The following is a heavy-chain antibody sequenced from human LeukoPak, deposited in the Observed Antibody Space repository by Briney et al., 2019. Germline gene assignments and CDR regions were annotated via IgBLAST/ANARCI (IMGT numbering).Heavy chain of an antibody. Sequence: ASVNVSCMASGYTFTIYYMHGVRQAPGQGPEWMGIRNPCVWTTSYEQKLQGRLTMTRDTSTSTVYMELSSLRSDDTAVYHCARKGLGYFWDYWGQGTLVTVSS. CDR3: ARKGLGYFWDY. CDR1: GYTFTIYY. D-gene: IGHD2-15*01. V-gene: IGHV1-46*01. CDR2: RNPCVWTT. J-gene: IGHJ4*02.